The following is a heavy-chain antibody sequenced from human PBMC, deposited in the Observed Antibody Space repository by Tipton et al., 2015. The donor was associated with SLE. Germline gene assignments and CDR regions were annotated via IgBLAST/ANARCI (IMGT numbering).Heavy chain of an antibody. CDR1: GGSISSYY. D-gene: IGHD1-1*01. V-gene: IGHV4-30-4*01. CDR2: IYYSGST. Sequence: TLSLTCTVSGGSISSYYWSWIRQPPGKGLEWIGYIYYSGSTYYNPSLKSRVSISVNTSENQFSLKLSSVTAADTAVYYCARSHPNDDGDYWGQGSLVTVSS. J-gene: IGHJ4*02. CDR3: ARSHPNDDGDY.